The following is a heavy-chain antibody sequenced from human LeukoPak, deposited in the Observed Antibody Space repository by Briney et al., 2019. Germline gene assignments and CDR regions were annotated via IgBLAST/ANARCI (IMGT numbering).Heavy chain of an antibody. V-gene: IGHV1-2*02. Sequence: SVKVSCKASGYTFTGYYMHWVRQAPGQGLEWMGWINPNSGGTNYAQKFQGRVTMTRDTSISTAYMELSRLRSDDTAVYYCARVMADVVVPAANRGGEYYFDYWGQGTLVTVSS. D-gene: IGHD2-2*01. J-gene: IGHJ4*02. CDR3: ARVMADVVVPAANRGGEYYFDY. CDR1: GYTFTGYY. CDR2: INPNSGGT.